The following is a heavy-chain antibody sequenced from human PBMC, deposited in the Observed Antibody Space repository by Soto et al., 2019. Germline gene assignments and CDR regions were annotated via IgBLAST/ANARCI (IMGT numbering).Heavy chain of an antibody. Sequence: PSETLSLTCTVSGGSVSSGSYYWSWIRQPPGKGLEWIGYIYYSGSTNYNPSLKSRVTISVDTSKNQFSLKLSSVTAADTAVYYCARASPLNIVWGSYSPPDHTSYYYGMDVWGQGTTVTVSS. CDR1: GGSVSSGSYY. CDR3: ARASPLNIVWGSYSPPDHTSYYYGMDV. D-gene: IGHD3-16*01. CDR2: IYYSGST. V-gene: IGHV4-61*01. J-gene: IGHJ6*02.